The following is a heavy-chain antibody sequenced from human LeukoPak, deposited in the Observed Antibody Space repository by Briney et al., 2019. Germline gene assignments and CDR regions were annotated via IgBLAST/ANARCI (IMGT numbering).Heavy chain of an antibody. CDR3: ARRGGSPLGAFDI. V-gene: IGHV4-59*01. J-gene: IGHJ3*02. CDR2: IYYSGST. CDR1: GGSISSYY. Sequence: SETLSLTCTVSGGSISSYYWSWIRQPPGKGLEWIGYIYYSGSTNYNPSLKSRVTMSVDTSKNQFSLKLSSVTAADTAVYYCARRGGSPLGAFDIWGQGTMVTVSS. D-gene: IGHD1-26*01.